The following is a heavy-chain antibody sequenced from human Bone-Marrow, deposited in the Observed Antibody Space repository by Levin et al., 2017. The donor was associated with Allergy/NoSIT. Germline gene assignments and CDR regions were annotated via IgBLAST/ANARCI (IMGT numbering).Heavy chain of an antibody. V-gene: IGHV3-30*18. CDR1: GFTFSSYG. CDR3: AKDFSGSYYSVDY. J-gene: IGHJ4*02. CDR2: ISYDGSNK. D-gene: IGHD1-26*01. Sequence: RPGGSLRLSCAASGFTFSSYGMHWVRQAPGKGLEWVAVISYDGSNKYYADSVKGRFTISRDNSKNTLYLQMNSLRAEDTAVYYCAKDFSGSYYSVDYWGQGTLVTVSS.